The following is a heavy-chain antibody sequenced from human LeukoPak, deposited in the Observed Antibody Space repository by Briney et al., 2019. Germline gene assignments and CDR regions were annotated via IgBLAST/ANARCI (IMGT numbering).Heavy chain of an antibody. J-gene: IGHJ5*02. D-gene: IGHD4-11*01. Sequence: ASVKVSCKASGYTFTGYYMHWVRQAPGQGLEWMGWINPNSGGTNYAQKFQGRVTMTRDTSISTAYMELSRLRSDDTAVYYCARDFTTVTYNWFDPWGQGTLVTVSS. V-gene: IGHV1-2*02. CDR2: INPNSGGT. CDR3: ARDFTTVTYNWFDP. CDR1: GYTFTGYY.